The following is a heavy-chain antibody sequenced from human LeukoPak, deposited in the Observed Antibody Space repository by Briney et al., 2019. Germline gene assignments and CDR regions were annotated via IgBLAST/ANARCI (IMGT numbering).Heavy chain of an antibody. CDR3: AKSYNG. CDR2: ISYDGSNK. V-gene: IGHV3-30*18. D-gene: IGHD1-1*01. CDR1: GFTFSSYG. J-gene: IGHJ4*02. Sequence: GGSLRLSCAAPGFTFSSYGMHWVRQAPGKGLEWVAVISYDGSNKYYADSVKGRFTISRDNSKNTLYLQMNSLRAEDTAVYYCAKSYNGWGQGTLVTVSS.